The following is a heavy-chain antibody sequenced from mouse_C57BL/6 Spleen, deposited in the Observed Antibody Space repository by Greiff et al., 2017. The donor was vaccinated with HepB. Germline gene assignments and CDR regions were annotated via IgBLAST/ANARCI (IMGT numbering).Heavy chain of an antibody. CDR1: GYTFTSYW. D-gene: IGHD4-1*01. J-gene: IGHJ4*01. Sequence: VQLQQPGAELVKPGASVKLSCKASGYTFTSYWMHWVKQRPGQGLEWIGMIHPNSGSTNYNEKFKSKATLTVDKSSSTAYMQISSLTSEDSAVYYCARELGRVMDYWGQGTSVTVSS. CDR3: ARELGRVMDY. CDR2: IHPNSGST. V-gene: IGHV1-64*01.